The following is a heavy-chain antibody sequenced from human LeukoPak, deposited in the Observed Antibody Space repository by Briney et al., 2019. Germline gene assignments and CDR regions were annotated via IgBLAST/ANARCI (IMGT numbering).Heavy chain of an antibody. V-gene: IGHV1-8*03. J-gene: IGHJ4*02. D-gene: IGHD5-12*01. CDR3: ARGRSTGYPYYFEY. CDR1: GYTFTSYD. CDR2: MNPNSGST. Sequence: ASVKVSCKASGYTFTSYDINWVRQATGRGLEWMGWMNPNSGSTGYAQKFQGRVTITRNTSISTAYMELSGLRSEDTAVYYCARGRSTGYPYYFEYWGQGTLVTVSS.